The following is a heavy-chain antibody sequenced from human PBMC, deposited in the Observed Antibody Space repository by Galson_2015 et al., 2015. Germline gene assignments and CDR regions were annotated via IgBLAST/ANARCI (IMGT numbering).Heavy chain of an antibody. CDR1: GFTFSNYC. CDR2: ISGSGGSK. Sequence: SLRLSCAASGFTFSNYCMSWVRQAPGKGLEWVSAISGSGGSKYYADSVKGRFTISRDNSKNTLYLQMNSLRADDTAVYYCAKDQDVSLSPNGYNGFDPWGQGTLVTVSS. D-gene: IGHD2-15*01. J-gene: IGHJ5*02. CDR3: AKDQDVSLSPNGYNGFDP. V-gene: IGHV3-23*01.